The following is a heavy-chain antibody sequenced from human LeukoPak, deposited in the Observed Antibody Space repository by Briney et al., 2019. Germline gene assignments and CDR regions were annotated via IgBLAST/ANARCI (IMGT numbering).Heavy chain of an antibody. CDR1: GFTFSSYA. Sequence: GGSLRLSCAASGFTFSSYAMSWVRQAPGKGLEWVSAISGSGGSTYYADSVKGRSTISRDNSKNTLYLQMNSLRAEDTAVYYCAKDQVWYPGRLDSDAFDIWGQGTMVTVSS. CDR3: AKDQVWYPGRLDSDAFDI. D-gene: IGHD2-15*01. CDR2: ISGSGGST. J-gene: IGHJ3*02. V-gene: IGHV3-23*01.